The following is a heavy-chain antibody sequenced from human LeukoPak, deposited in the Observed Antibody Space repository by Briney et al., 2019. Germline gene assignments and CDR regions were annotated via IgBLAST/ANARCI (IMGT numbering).Heavy chain of an antibody. V-gene: IGHV1-2*02. CDR3: ARPDSTRTGYYYHFGRDV. J-gene: IGHJ6*02. CDR2: INPNRGGK. CDR1: GYTFPRYF. D-gene: IGHD3-22*01. Sequence: ASVPVSCKASGYTFPRYFMHWVRQAPGQGLAWMGWINPNRGGKHHAQHLQGRVTLTRDTSISTAHPELNRLRSDDAAVYYCARPDSTRTGYYYHFGRDVGGQGTTVTVSS.